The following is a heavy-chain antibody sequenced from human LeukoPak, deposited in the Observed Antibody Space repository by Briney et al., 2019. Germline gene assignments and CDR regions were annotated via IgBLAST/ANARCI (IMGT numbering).Heavy chain of an antibody. V-gene: IGHV4-34*01. CDR2: INHSGST. Sequence: SETLSLTCAVYGGSFSGYYWSWIRQPPGKGLEWIWEINHSGSTNYNPSLKSRVTISVDTSKNQFSLKLSSVTAADTAVYYCARGRGYCSGGSCYYSWFDPWGQGTLVTVSS. J-gene: IGHJ5*02. CDR3: ARGRGYCSGGSCYYSWFDP. D-gene: IGHD2-15*01. CDR1: GGSFSGYY.